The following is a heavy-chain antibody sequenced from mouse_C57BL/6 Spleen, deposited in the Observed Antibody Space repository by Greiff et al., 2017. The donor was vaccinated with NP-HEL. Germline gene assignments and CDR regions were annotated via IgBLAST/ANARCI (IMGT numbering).Heavy chain of an antibody. CDR2: IDPSDSYT. Sequence: QVQLQQPGAELVMPGASVKLSCKASGYTFTSYWMHWVKQRPGQGLEWIGEIDPSDSYTNYTQKFKGKSTLTVDQSSSTAYMQLSSLTSEDSAVYYCAREDDNGSRPDYWGQETTLPVSS. J-gene: IGHJ2*01. CDR1: GYTFTSYW. CDR3: AREDDNGSRPDY. D-gene: IGHD1-1*01. V-gene: IGHV1-69*01.